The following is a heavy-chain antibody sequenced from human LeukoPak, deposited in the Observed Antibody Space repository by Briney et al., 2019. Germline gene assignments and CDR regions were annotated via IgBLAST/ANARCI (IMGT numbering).Heavy chain of an antibody. CDR1: GGSFSGYS. CDR2: ISYTGDT. D-gene: IGHD3-3*01. J-gene: IGHJ4*02. V-gene: IGHV4-34*01. Sequence: PSETLSLTCGVFGGSFSGYSWNWIRQAPGKGLEWIGDISYTGDTNYSPSLKCRVAISMDTSKNQFSLELTSVTAADTAIYYCARVQGQFLESLFDFHFDYWGQGTLVTVSS. CDR3: ARVQGQFLESLFDFHFDY.